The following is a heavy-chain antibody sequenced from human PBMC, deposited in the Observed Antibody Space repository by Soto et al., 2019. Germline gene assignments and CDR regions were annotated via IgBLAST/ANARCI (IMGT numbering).Heavy chain of an antibody. CDR3: ARKYGRDYWWFDY. CDR1: GCSISSYY. CDR2: IYYSGST. Sequence: SETLSLTCTFAGCSISSYYWSLIRQPPGKGLEWIGYIYYSGSTNYNPSLKSRVTISVDTSKNQFSLKLSSVTAADTAVYYCARKYGRDYWWFDYRGQGTLVTVS. J-gene: IGHJ5*01. D-gene: IGHD2-8*02. V-gene: IGHV4-59*01.